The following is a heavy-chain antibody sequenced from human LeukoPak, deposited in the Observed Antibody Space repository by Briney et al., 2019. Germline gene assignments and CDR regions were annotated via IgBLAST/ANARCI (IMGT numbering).Heavy chain of an antibody. D-gene: IGHD3-3*01. CDR1: GFTFSSYA. J-gene: IGHJ4*02. V-gene: IGHV3-23*01. CDR3: AKEGFNTIFGVAPFDY. Sequence: GGSLRLSCAASGFTFSSYAMSWVRQAPGKGLEWVSAISGSGGSTYYADSVKGRFTISRDNSKNTLYLQMNSLRAEDTAVYYCAKEGFNTIFGVAPFDYWGQGTLVTVSS. CDR2: ISGSGGST.